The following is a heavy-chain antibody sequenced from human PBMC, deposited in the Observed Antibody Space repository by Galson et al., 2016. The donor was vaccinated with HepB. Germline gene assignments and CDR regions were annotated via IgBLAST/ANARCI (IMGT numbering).Heavy chain of an antibody. J-gene: IGHJ4*02. CDR2: IAPYNGNT. CDR1: GYTFTKYL. CDR3: ARYRGYSSAYLDY. D-gene: IGHD2-15*01. Sequence: SVKVSCKASGYTFTKYLIGWVRQAPGQGLEWMGWIAPYNGNTNYAQGIQGRVTMTTDTSTRIAYMELRSLRTDDTAVYYCARYRGYSSAYLDYWGQGTLVTASS. V-gene: IGHV1-18*01.